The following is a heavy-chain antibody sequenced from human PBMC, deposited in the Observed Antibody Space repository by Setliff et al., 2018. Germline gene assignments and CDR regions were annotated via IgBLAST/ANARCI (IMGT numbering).Heavy chain of an antibody. J-gene: IGHJ5*02. CDR3: ARVREANWNPWANWFDP. V-gene: IGHV3-33*08. Sequence: AGGSLRLSCAASGFTFSSYEMNWVRQAPGKGLEWVAVIWYDGRTKYYADSVKGRFTISRDNSKNTLYLQMNSLRAEDTAVYYCARVREANWNPWANWFDPWGQGTLVTVSS. D-gene: IGHD1-1*01. CDR1: GFTFSSYE. CDR2: IWYDGRTK.